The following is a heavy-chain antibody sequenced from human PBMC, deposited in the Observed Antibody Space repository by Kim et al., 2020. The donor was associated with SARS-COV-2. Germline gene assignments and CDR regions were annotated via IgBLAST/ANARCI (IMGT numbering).Heavy chain of an antibody. V-gene: IGHV3-9*01. D-gene: IGHD6-13*01. J-gene: IGHJ4*02. CDR3: AKDLGIAAAGGSSAVY. Sequence: SVTGRFTISRDNAKNSLYLQMNSLRAEDTALYYCAKDLGIAAAGGSSAVYWGQGTLVTVSS.